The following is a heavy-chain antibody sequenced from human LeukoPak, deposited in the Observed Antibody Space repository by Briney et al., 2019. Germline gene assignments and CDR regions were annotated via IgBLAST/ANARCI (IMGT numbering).Heavy chain of an antibody. D-gene: IGHD5-24*01. Sequence: SETLSLTCTLPGGSISSNYWSWIRHPPGKGLEWIGYIYYGVSTTSNPSLRCRVTIPADTSKDQFTRNWTSVTAADTGVYYCARRHAYWYFDLWGGGTLVTVYS. CDR3: ARRHAYWYFDL. V-gene: IGHV4-59*01. J-gene: IGHJ2*01. CDR1: GGSISSNY. CDR2: IYYGVST.